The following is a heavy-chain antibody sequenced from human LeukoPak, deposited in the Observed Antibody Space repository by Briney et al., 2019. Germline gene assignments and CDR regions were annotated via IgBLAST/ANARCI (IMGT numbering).Heavy chain of an antibody. V-gene: IGHV3-30*18. Sequence: GGSLRLSCAASGFTFSSYGMHWVRQAPGKGLEWVAVISYDGSNKYYADSVKGRFTISRDNSKNTLYLQMNSLRAEDTAVYYCAKAVRYYYGMDVWGQGTTVTVSS. CDR2: ISYDGSNK. J-gene: IGHJ6*02. D-gene: IGHD6-6*01. CDR1: GFTFSSYG. CDR3: AKAVRYYYGMDV.